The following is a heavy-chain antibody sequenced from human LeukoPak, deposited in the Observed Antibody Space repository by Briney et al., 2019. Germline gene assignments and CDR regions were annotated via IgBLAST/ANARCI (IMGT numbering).Heavy chain of an antibody. CDR2: FDPEDGET. Sequence: ASVKVSCKVSGYTLTELSMHWVRQAPGKGLEWMGGFDPEDGETIYAQKFQGRVTMTEDTFTDTAYMELSSLRSEDTAVYYCATDPLPTLPIGVPLSGWGQGTLVTVSS. CDR1: GYTLTELS. J-gene: IGHJ4*02. D-gene: IGHD3-3*01. CDR3: ATDPLPTLPIGVPLSG. V-gene: IGHV1-24*01.